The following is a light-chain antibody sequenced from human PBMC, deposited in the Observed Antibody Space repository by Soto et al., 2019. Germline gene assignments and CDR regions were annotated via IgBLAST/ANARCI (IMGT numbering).Light chain of an antibody. CDR1: QSISSW. CDR3: QQLNAYPLT. V-gene: IGKV1-9*01. CDR2: GAS. J-gene: IGKJ5*01. Sequence: DIQVAQSPSSLSASLVYRFTITCRASQSISSWLAWYQQKPGRAPKLLIYGASTLQSGVPARFSGSGSGTDFTLTISNLQPEDFATYYCQQLNAYPLTFGQGTRLEIK.